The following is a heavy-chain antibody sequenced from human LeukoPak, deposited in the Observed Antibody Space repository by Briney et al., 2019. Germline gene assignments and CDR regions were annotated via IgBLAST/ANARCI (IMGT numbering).Heavy chain of an antibody. J-gene: IGHJ4*02. CDR2: INPNSGGT. Sequence: ASVKVSCKASGYTFTGYYIHWVRQAPGQGLEWMGWINPNSGGTSFALKFQGRVTMTRDTSITTTYMELSRLTSDDTAVYYCARGGWKWFPFDYWGQGTLVTVSS. CDR3: ARGGWKWFPFDY. CDR1: GYTFTGYY. D-gene: IGHD3-22*01. V-gene: IGHV1-2*02.